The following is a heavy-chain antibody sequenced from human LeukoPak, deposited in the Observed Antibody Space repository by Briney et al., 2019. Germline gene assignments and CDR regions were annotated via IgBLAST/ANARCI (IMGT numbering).Heavy chain of an antibody. CDR3: ARGELGIAARTQPSGSLYYYYMDV. Sequence: SETLSLTCTVSGASISKDYWAWIRQPPGKGLEWIGYIYYSGSTNYNPSLKSRVTISVDTSKNQFSLKLSSVTAADTAVYYCARGELGIAARTQPSGSLYYYYMDVWGKGTTVTVSS. J-gene: IGHJ6*03. CDR1: GASISKDY. V-gene: IGHV4-59*01. D-gene: IGHD6-6*01. CDR2: IYYSGST.